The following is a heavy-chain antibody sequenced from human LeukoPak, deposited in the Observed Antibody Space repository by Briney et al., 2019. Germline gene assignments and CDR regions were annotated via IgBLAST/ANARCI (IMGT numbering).Heavy chain of an antibody. CDR1: GGTFSSYA. V-gene: IGHV1-69*13. D-gene: IGHD6-13*01. J-gene: IGHJ5*02. CDR2: IIPIFGTA. CDR3: ARNWPPTRIAAAENWFDP. Sequence: SVKVSCKASGGTFSSYAISWVRQAPGQGLEWMGGIIPIFGTANYAQKFQGRVTITADESTSTAYMELSSLRSEDTAVYYCARNWPPTRIAAAENWFDPWGQGTLVTVSS.